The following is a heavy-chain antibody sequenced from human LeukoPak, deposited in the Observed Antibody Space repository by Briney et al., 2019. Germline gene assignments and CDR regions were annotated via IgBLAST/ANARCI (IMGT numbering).Heavy chain of an antibody. J-gene: IGHJ4*02. CDR2: ISGSGGST. D-gene: IGHD6-13*01. CDR1: GFTFSSYA. V-gene: IGHV3-23*01. Sequence: PGGSLRLSCAASGFTFSSYAMSWVRQAPGKGLEWVSAISGSGGSTYYADSVKGRFTISRDNSKNTLYLQMNSLRAEDTAVYYCGKGSTTGLIAASCLFDYWGQGTLVTVSS. CDR3: GKGSTTGLIAASCLFDY.